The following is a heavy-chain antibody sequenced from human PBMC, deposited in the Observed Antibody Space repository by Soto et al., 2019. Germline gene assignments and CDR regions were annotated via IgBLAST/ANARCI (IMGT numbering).Heavy chain of an antibody. Sequence: PSETLSLTCAVYGGSFSGYYWSWIRQPPGKGLEWIGEINHSGSTNYNPSLKSRVTISVDTSKNQFSLKLSSVTAADTAVYYCARERITMVRGVLQGFDPWGQGTLVTVSS. CDR3: ARERITMVRGVLQGFDP. V-gene: IGHV4-34*01. CDR1: GGSFSGYY. D-gene: IGHD3-10*01. CDR2: INHSGST. J-gene: IGHJ5*02.